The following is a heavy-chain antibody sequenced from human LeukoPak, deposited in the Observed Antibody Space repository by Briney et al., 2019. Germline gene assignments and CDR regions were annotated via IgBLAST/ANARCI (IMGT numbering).Heavy chain of an antibody. V-gene: IGHV3-48*03. Sequence: GSLRLSCAASGFTFSSYEMNWVRQAPGKGLEWVSYISSSGSTIYYADSVKGRFTISRDNAKNSLYLQMNSLRAEDTAVYYCARSSITMVRGVIKSTTSWYHYYNMDVWGKGTTVTVSS. J-gene: IGHJ6*03. CDR2: ISSSGSTI. CDR1: GFTFSSYE. D-gene: IGHD3-10*01. CDR3: ARSSITMVRGVIKSTTSWYHYYNMDV.